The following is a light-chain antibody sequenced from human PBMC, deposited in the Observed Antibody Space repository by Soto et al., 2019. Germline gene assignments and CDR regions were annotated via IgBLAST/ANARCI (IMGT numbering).Light chain of an antibody. CDR1: RYDVGTYNY. V-gene: IGLV2-14*03. CDR2: DVG. J-gene: IGLJ1*01. CDR3: TTYENYPPPFYV. Sequence: QSVLAQPASVSGSPGQSITISCTGTRYDVGTYNYVSWYQHHPGQAPKLIIYDVGSRPSGVSHRFSGSKSGITASLAISGLQAEDEADYYCTTYENYPPPFYVVGPGTMVT.